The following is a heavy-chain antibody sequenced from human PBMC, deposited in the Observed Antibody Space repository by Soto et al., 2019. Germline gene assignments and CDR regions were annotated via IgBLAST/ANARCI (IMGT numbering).Heavy chain of an antibody. J-gene: IGHJ6*03. CDR3: AKNGCSYPACYPYYYYVDV. Sequence: EVQLLESGGGLVQPGGSLRLSCAAFGFRLSASAVSWVRQAHGKGLEGVSSLTVTGDSAFYSDSVKGRFTISRDISKSTLYLQMNSLRAEDTAVYYCAKNGCSYPACYPYYYYVDVWGRGTTVTVSS. V-gene: IGHV3-23*01. D-gene: IGHD2-15*01. CDR1: GFRLSASA. CDR2: LTVTGDSA.